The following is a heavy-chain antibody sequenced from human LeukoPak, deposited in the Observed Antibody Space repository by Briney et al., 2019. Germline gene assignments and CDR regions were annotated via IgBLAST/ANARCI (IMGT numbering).Heavy chain of an antibody. CDR2: IWHDGSKK. CDR1: GFMINSYG. D-gene: IGHD1-14*01. CDR3: ATGLGFHYYGMDD. Sequence: PGGSLRLSCAASGFMINSYGMHWVRQAPGRELEWVAVIWHDGSKKYYADSVKGRFIISRDNSKNTVSLEMNSLRVEDTAVYFCATGLGFHYYGMDDWGQGTTVTVSS. J-gene: IGHJ6*02. V-gene: IGHV3-33*01.